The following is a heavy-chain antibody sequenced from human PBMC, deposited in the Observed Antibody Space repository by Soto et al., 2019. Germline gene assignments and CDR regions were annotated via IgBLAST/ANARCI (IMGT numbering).Heavy chain of an antibody. V-gene: IGHV3-48*01. CDR3: ARDDCSGGSCYTGYYYYMDV. Sequence: GESLKISCAASGFTFSSYSMNWVRQAPGKGLEWVSYISSSSSTIYYADSVKGRFTISRDNAKNSLYLQMNSLRAEDTAVYYCARDDCSGGSCYTGYYYYMDVWGKGTTVTVSS. J-gene: IGHJ6*03. CDR1: GFTFSSYS. D-gene: IGHD2-15*01. CDR2: ISSSSSTI.